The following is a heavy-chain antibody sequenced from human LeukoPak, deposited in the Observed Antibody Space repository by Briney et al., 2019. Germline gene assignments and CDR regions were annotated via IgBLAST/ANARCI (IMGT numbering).Heavy chain of an antibody. J-gene: IGHJ5*02. V-gene: IGHV3-7*01. D-gene: IGHD1-26*01. Sequence: GGSLRLSCVASGFTFSSYWMSWVRQAPGKGLEWVANIKQDGSKKYYVDSVKGRFTISRDNAKNSLYLQMNSLRAKDTAVYYCARLSGSYWGWFDPWGQGTQVTVSS. CDR2: IKQDGSKK. CDR3: ARLSGSYWGWFDP. CDR1: GFTFSSYW.